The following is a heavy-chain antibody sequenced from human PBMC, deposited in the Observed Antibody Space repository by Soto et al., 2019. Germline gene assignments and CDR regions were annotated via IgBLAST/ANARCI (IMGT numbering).Heavy chain of an antibody. D-gene: IGHD2-21*01. Sequence: ASVKVSCKASGYTFTSYGISWVRQAPGQGLEWMGWISAYNGNTNXAXXLXGXXXMTTDTSTXTAYMELRSLRSDDTAVYYCARTLLRYYYGMDVWGQGTTVTVSS. CDR3: ARTLLRYYYGMDV. CDR1: GYTFTSYG. CDR2: ISAYNGNT. V-gene: IGHV1-18*01. J-gene: IGHJ6*02.